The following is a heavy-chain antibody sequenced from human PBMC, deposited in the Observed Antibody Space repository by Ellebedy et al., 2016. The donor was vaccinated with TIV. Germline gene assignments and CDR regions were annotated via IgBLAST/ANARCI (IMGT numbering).Heavy chain of an antibody. D-gene: IGHD2/OR15-2a*01. CDR3: ARESNVILSGLHRGALDI. CDR2: IHPGGVYT. J-gene: IGHJ3*02. V-gene: IGHV1-46*01. Sequence: AASVQVSCKASGDILTNHYMHWVRQAPGQGPEWMRVIHPGGVYTDFAQNLQGRLTLTRDTSTSTLYMELTSLKSEDTAVYYCARESNVILSGLHRGALDIWGEGTMVSVSS. CDR1: GDILTNHY.